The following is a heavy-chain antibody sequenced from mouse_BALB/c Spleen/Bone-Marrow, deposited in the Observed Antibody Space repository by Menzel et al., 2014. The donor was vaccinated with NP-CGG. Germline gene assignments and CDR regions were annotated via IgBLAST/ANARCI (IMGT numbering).Heavy chain of an antibody. D-gene: IGHD3-2*02. CDR1: GFTFSSYG. CDR3: TRRPLQANSYFDC. CDR2: ISSGGSST. Sequence: EVQRVESGGDSVKPGGSLKLSCVASGFTFSSYGMSWVRQTPDKRLEWVATISSGGSSTYYPASVKGRFTISRDNAKSTLYLQMSSLNAEDTAMYYCTRRPLQANSYFDCWGQGTTLTVSS. J-gene: IGHJ2*01. V-gene: IGHV5-6*01.